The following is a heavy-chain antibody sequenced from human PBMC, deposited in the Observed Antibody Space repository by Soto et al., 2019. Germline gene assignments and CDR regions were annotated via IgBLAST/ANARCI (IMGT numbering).Heavy chain of an antibody. CDR1: GYSISSGNY. J-gene: IGHJ6*02. Sequence: SETLSLTCAVSGYSISSGNYWAWIRQPPGRGLEWIGSLYHIGSIHYNTSLKSRVTISVDTSKNHFSLELSSVTAADTAIYYCRSSTSCYDESCVDVWGQGTMVTV. CDR2: LYHIGSI. V-gene: IGHV4-38-2*01. CDR3: RSSTSCYDESCVDV. D-gene: IGHD2-2*01.